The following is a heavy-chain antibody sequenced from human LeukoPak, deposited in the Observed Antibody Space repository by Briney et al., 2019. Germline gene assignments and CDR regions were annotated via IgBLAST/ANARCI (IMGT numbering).Heavy chain of an antibody. CDR3: ARDLLTPDDFWSGYYRFDY. Sequence: SQTLSLTCAISGDSVSSNSAAWNWIRQSPSRGLEWLGRTYYRSKWYNDYAVSVKSRITINPDTSKNQFSLQLNSVTPEDTAVYYCARDLLTPDDFWSGYYRFDYWGQGTLVTVSS. CDR1: GDSVSSNSAA. CDR2: TYYRSKWYN. V-gene: IGHV6-1*01. J-gene: IGHJ4*02. D-gene: IGHD3-3*01.